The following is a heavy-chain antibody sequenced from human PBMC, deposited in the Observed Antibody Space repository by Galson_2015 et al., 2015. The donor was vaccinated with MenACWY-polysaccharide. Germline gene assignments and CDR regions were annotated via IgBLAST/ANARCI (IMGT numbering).Heavy chain of an antibody. CDR3: ARWRSGLPIGY. Sequence: SVKVSCKASGYTFSSYAMHWVRLAPGQRLEWMGWINPGNGNTKYSQKFQGRVTITRDTSAATAYMELSSLRSEDTAVYYCARWRSGLPIGYWGQGTLVTVSS. D-gene: IGHD3-3*01. CDR1: GYTFSSYA. J-gene: IGHJ4*02. V-gene: IGHV1-3*01. CDR2: INPGNGNT.